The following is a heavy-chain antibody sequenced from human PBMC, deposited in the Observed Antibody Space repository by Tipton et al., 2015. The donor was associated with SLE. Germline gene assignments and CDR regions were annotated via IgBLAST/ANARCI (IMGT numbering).Heavy chain of an antibody. CDR2: MYFSGNT. CDR3: ARQAHDTGWYEHFDH. V-gene: IGHV4-39*07. J-gene: IGHJ4*02. CDR1: GGSIMNTHYS. Sequence: TLSLTCTVSGGSIMNTHYSWGWVRQPPGKGLDWIGTMYFSGNTYYNPSLKSRVAMSLDTSKNQLSLNLSSVTAADTAVYYCARQAHDTGWYEHFDHWGQGTLVAVSS. D-gene: IGHD6-19*01.